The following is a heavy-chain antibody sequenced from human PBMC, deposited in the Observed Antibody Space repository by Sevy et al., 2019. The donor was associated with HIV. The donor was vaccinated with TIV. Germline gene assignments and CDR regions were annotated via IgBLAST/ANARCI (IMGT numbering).Heavy chain of an antibody. CDR3: AGENAWGRGYS. V-gene: IGHV4-59*08. D-gene: IGHD1-26*01. CDR1: GGSITSLY. CDR2: IYYNGHI. J-gene: IGHJ4*02. Sequence: SETLSLTCTVSGGSITSLYWNWIRPPPGKGLEWIANIYYNGHINYNPSLKSRVTLSLDTSKNQFSLRLSFVTAADTAMYYCAGENAWGRGYSWGQGTLVTVSS.